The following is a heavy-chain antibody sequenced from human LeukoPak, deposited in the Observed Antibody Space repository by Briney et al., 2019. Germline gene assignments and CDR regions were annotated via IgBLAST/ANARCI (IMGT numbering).Heavy chain of an antibody. Sequence: GGSLRLSCAASGFTFSSYSMNWVRQAPGKGLEWVSSISSSSSYIYYADSVKGRFTISRDNAKNSLYLQMNSLRAEDTAVYYCARWGNTAMVTYHYYYMDVWGKGTTVSVSS. J-gene: IGHJ6*03. D-gene: IGHD5-18*01. V-gene: IGHV3-21*01. CDR1: GFTFSSYS. CDR2: ISSSSSYI. CDR3: ARWGNTAMVTYHYYYMDV.